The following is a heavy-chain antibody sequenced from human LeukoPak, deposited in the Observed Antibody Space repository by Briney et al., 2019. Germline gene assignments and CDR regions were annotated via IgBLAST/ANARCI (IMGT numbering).Heavy chain of an antibody. CDR2: IYSSGST. CDR3: ARGYSSSWYWFDP. V-gene: IGHV4-59*01. CDR1: GGSISTYY. Sequence: KPSETLSLTCTVSGGSISTYYWSWIRQPPGKGLEWIGYIYSSGSTNYNPSPKSRVTISVGTSRNQFSLKLSSVTAADTAIYYCARGYSSSWYWFDPWGQGTLVTVSS. J-gene: IGHJ5*02. D-gene: IGHD6-13*01.